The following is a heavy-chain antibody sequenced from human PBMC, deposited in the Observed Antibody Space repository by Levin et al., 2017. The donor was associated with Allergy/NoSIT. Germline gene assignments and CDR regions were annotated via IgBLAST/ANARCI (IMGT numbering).Heavy chain of an antibody. J-gene: IGHJ6*02. D-gene: IGHD3-10*01. CDR2: ISYDGSNK. Sequence: GGSLRLSCAASGFTFSSYGMHWVRQAPGKGLEWVAVISYDGSNKYYADSVKGRFTISRDNSKNTLYLQMNSLRAEDTAVYYCAKSHQGVQYYYYGMDVWGQGTTVTVSS. CDR1: GFTFSSYG. V-gene: IGHV3-30*18. CDR3: AKSHQGVQYYYYGMDV.